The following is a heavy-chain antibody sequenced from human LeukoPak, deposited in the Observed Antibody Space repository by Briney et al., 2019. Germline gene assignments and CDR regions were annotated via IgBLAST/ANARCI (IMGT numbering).Heavy chain of an antibody. J-gene: IGHJ3*02. CDR1: GFSFRNYD. CDR3: ARRSAAAGIDAFDI. Sequence: PGGSLRLSCSASGFSFRNYDMHWVRRPTGKGLEWVSAVGTGGDTYYAGSVKGRFTVVRGNAKNTLYLQMNSLRAGDTAMYYCARRSAAAGIDAFDIWGQGTMVTVSS. V-gene: IGHV3-13*01. CDR2: VGTGGDT. D-gene: IGHD6-13*01.